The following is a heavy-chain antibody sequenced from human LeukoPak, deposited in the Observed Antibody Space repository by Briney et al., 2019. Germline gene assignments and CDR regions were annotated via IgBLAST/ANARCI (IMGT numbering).Heavy chain of an antibody. CDR2: INPDGSTT. V-gene: IGHV3-74*01. D-gene: IGHD3-10*01. CDR3: AKETYGSGSRYYGMDV. J-gene: IGHJ6*02. Sequence: GGSLRLSCAASGFTFSSYWMHWVRQVSGKGLVWVSRINPDGSTTSYADSVKGRFTISRDNSKNTLYLQMNSLRAEDTAVYYCAKETYGSGSRYYGMDVWGQGTTVTVSS. CDR1: GFTFSSYW.